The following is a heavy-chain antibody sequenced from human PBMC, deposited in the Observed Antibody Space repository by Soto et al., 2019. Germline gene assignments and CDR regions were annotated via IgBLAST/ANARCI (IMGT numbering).Heavy chain of an antibody. CDR1: GYTFTSYG. Sequence: QVQLVQSGAEVKKPGASVKVSCKASGYTFTSYGISWVRQAPGQGLEWMGWISAYNGNTNYAQKLQGRVTMTTDTSTSTAYMELRSLRSDDTAVYYCALYDYSNSYAVPGYYYGMDVWGQGTTVTVSS. CDR3: ALYDYSNSYAVPGYYYGMDV. CDR2: ISAYNGNT. V-gene: IGHV1-18*01. D-gene: IGHD4-4*01. J-gene: IGHJ6*02.